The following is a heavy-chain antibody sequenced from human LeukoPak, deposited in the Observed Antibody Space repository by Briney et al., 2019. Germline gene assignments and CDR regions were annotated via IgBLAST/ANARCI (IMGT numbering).Heavy chain of an antibody. CDR2: IYPGDSDT. J-gene: IGHJ5*02. CDR3: ARALGYCSSTSCYGNWFDP. V-gene: IGHV5-51*01. D-gene: IGHD2-2*01. CDR1: GYSFTSYW. Sequence: PGESLKISCKGSGYSFTSYWIGWVRQMPGKGLEWMGIIYPGDSDTRYSPSFQGQVTISADKSISTAYLQWSSLKASDTAMYYCARALGYCSSTSCYGNWFDPWGQGTLVSVSS.